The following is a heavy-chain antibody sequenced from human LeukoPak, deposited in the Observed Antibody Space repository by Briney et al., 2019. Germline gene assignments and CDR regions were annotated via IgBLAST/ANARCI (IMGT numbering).Heavy chain of an antibody. Sequence: PGESLKISCKGSGYTFNTYWIGWVRQMPGKGLEWMGIIYPGDSDTRYSPSFQGQVTISADKSISTAYLQWGSLKASDTAMYYCAREGRSSSPMDYWGQGTLVTASS. CDR3: AREGRSSSPMDY. CDR1: GYTFNTYW. V-gene: IGHV5-51*01. D-gene: IGHD6-6*01. CDR2: IYPGDSDT. J-gene: IGHJ4*02.